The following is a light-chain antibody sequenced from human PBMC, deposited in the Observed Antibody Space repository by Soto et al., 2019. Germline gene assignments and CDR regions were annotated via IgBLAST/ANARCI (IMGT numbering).Light chain of an antibody. Sequence: EIVMTQSPATLSGSPGERATLSCRASQSVSTNLAWYQQKPGQAPRLLIYGASTRATGIPARFSGSGSGTEFTLTISSLQSDDCAVYSCQQYTNRPPWTFGQGTKV. J-gene: IGKJ1*01. CDR1: QSVSTN. CDR3: QQYTNRPPWT. V-gene: IGKV3-15*01. CDR2: GAS.